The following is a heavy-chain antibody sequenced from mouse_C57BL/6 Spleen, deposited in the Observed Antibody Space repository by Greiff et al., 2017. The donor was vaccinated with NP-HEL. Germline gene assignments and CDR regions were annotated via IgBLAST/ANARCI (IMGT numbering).Heavy chain of an antibody. D-gene: IGHD1-1*01. J-gene: IGHJ4*01. V-gene: IGHV3-1*01. CDR3: ARALVTTVGAMDY. CDR2: ISYSGST. CDR1: GYSITSGYD. Sequence: VQLKESGPGMVKPSQSLSLTCTVTGYSITSGYDWHWIRHFPGNKLEWMGYISYSGSTNYNPSLKSRISITHDTSKNHFFLKLNSVTTEDTATYYCARALVTTVGAMDYWGQGTSVTVSS.